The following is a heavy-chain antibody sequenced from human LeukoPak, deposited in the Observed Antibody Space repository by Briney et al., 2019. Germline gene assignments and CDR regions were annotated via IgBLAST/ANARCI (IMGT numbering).Heavy chain of an antibody. Sequence: SVTVSCKVSGYTLTELSMHWVRQAPGKGVEWMGGFDPEDGEPIYAQKFQGRVTMTEDTSTDTAYMERSSLRSEDTAVYYCATTVVAATDWFDPWGQGTLVTVSS. V-gene: IGHV1-24*01. D-gene: IGHD2-15*01. CDR1: GYTLTELS. CDR3: ATTVVAATDWFDP. CDR2: FDPEDGEP. J-gene: IGHJ5*02.